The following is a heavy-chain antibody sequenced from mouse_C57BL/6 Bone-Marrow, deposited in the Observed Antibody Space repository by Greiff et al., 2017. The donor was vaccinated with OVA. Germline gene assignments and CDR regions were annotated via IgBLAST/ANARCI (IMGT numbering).Heavy chain of an antibody. V-gene: IGHV5-6-2*01. D-gene: IGHD1-1*02. CDR1: GFTFSSYT. J-gene: IGHJ4*01. CDR3: ARHGILYAMDY. CDR2: INSDGGST. Sequence: EVKLVESGGGLVKPGGSLKLSCAASGFTFSSYTMSWVRQTPEKRLELVAAINSDGGSTYYPDTMERRFIISRDNTKKTLYLQMSSLRSGDTALYYCARHGILYAMDYWGQGTSVTVSS.